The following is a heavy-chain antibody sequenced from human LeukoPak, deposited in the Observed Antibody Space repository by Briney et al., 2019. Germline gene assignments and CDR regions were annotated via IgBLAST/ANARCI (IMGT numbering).Heavy chain of an antibody. Sequence: PSETLSLTCTVSGGSISSSSYYWGWIRQPPGKGLEWIGSIYYSGSTYYNPSLKSRVTISVDMSKSQFSLKLTSVTAADTAVYYCAGDADTINWFFFWGQGTLVTVSS. J-gene: IGHJ5*01. V-gene: IGHV4-39*07. CDR1: GGSISSSSYY. D-gene: IGHD2-2*01. CDR3: AGDADTINWFFF. CDR2: IYYSGST.